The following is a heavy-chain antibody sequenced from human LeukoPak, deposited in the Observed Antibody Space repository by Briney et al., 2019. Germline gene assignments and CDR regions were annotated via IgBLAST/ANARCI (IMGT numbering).Heavy chain of an antibody. V-gene: IGHV3-23*01. CDR3: AKVPYSDYGSGRPPFMDV. CDR2: LSDSGSST. J-gene: IGHJ6*02. CDR1: GFTFSNYA. Sequence: GGSLRLSCAASGFTFSNYAMSWVRQAPGRGLDWVSTLSDSGSSTYYADSVKGRFTISRDNSKNTLYLQMDSLRVEDTATYYCAKVPYSDYGSGRPPFMDVWGQGTTVTVSS. D-gene: IGHD3-10*01.